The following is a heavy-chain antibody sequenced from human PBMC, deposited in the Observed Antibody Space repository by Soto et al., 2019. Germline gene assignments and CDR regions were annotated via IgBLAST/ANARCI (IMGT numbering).Heavy chain of an antibody. CDR3: ARGRGRYYGSGRTSVRLGMDV. Sequence: SETLSLTCAVYGGSFSGYYWSWIRQPPGKGLEWIGEINHSGSTNYNPSLKSRVTISVDTSKNQFSLKLSSVTAADTAVYYCARGRGRYYGSGRTSVRLGMDVWGQGTTVTVSS. V-gene: IGHV4-34*01. D-gene: IGHD3-10*01. CDR1: GGSFSGYY. J-gene: IGHJ6*02. CDR2: INHSGST.